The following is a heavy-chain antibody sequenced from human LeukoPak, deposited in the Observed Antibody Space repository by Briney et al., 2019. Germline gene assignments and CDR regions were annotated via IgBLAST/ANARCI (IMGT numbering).Heavy chain of an antibody. J-gene: IGHJ4*02. Sequence: PSETLSLTWTVSGGSISSYYWSWIRQPPGKGLEWIAYISDIGSINYNPSLKSRVTISLETSENQFSLKLSSVTAADTAVYYCAGHHPRNTVDFWGQGTLVTVSS. D-gene: IGHD2/OR15-2a*01. CDR1: GGSISSYY. CDR3: AGHHPRNTVDF. CDR2: ISDIGSI. V-gene: IGHV4-59*08.